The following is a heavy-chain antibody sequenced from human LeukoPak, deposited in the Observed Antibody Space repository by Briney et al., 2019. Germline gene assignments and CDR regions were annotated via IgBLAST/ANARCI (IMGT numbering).Heavy chain of an antibody. D-gene: IGHD3-10*01. CDR2: INHSGST. Sequence: PSETLSLTCPVYGGSFSGYYWSWIRQPPGKGLEWIGEINHSGSTNYNPSLKSRVTISVDTSKNQFSLKLSSVTAADTAVYYCARLLLLWFGEPDYWGQGTVVTVSS. V-gene: IGHV4-34*01. CDR3: ARLLLLWFGEPDY. CDR1: GGSFSGYY. J-gene: IGHJ4*02.